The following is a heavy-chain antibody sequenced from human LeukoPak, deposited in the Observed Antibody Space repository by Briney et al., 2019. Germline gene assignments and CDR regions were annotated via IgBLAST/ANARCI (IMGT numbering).Heavy chain of an antibody. CDR3: AKDRFYI. CDR1: GFTFSSYG. J-gene: IGHJ3*02. CDR2: IRYDGSNI. V-gene: IGHV3-30*02. Sequence: GGSLRLSCAASGFTFSSYGMHWVRQAPGKGLEWVAFIRYDGSNIFYADCVKGRFTISRDNHKHTLYLQMNSQSAEDTAVFYCAKDRFYIWGQGTMVTVSS.